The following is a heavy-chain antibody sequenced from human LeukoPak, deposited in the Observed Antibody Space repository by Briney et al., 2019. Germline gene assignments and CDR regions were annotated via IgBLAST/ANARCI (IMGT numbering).Heavy chain of an antibody. CDR3: ARGFIAARPGWFDP. V-gene: IGHV1-2*02. Sequence: GASVKVSCKASGYTFTGYYMHWVRQAPGQGLEWMGWINPNSGGTNYAQKFQGRVTMTRDTYISTAYMELSRLRSDDTAVYYCARGFIAARPGWFDPWGQGTLVTVSS. D-gene: IGHD6-6*01. CDR2: INPNSGGT. CDR1: GYTFTGYY. J-gene: IGHJ5*02.